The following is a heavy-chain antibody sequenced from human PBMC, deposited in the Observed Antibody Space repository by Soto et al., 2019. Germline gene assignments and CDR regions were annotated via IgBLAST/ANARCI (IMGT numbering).Heavy chain of an antibody. Sequence: GGSLRLSCAASGFTFSSYGMHWVRQAPGKGLEWVAVIWYDGSNKYYADSVKGRFTISRDNSKNTLYLQMNSLRAEDTAVYYCARDAGLHYYGSGSYYNVIHDWGQGTLVTVSS. CDR1: GFTFSSYG. D-gene: IGHD3-10*01. CDR2: IWYDGSNK. CDR3: ARDAGLHYYGSGSYYNVIHD. J-gene: IGHJ4*02. V-gene: IGHV3-33*01.